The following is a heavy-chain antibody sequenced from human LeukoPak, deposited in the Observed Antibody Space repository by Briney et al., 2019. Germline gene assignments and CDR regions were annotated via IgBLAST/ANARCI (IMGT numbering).Heavy chain of an antibody. CDR1: GFTLRSYA. D-gene: IGHD6-19*01. V-gene: IGHV3-23*01. CDR2: ICGSGAGT. Sequence: PGGSLRLSCAASGFTLRSYAMSWVRQAPGKGLEWGSGICGSGAGTYYADSVKGRFTISRDNSKNTLYLQMNSLRAEDTAVYYCAKDLTYTSGWLLHYWGQGTLVTVSS. CDR3: AKDLTYTSGWLLHY. J-gene: IGHJ4*02.